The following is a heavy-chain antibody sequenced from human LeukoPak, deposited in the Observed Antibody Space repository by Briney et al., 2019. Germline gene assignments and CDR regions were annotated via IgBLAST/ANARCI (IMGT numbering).Heavy chain of an antibody. J-gene: IGHJ4*02. CDR2: INPKSGGT. CDR3: ASLYGDYVASDY. CDR1: GYSFTVYY. D-gene: IGHD4-17*01. Sequence: GASVKVSCKASGYSFTVYYMHWVRLAPGQGLGWMGWINPKSGGTNYAQKFLGRVTMTRDTSINTAYMELSRLRSDDTAVYYCASLYGDYVASDYWGQGTLVTVSS. V-gene: IGHV1-2*02.